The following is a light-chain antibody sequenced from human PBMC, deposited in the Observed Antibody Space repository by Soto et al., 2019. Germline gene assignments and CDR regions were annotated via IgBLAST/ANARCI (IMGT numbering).Light chain of an antibody. Sequence: QSALTQPASVSASPGQSITISCTGTSSNVGTYDLVSWYQHHPDKAPKLIIYEGTTRPSGISSRFSGSKSGNTASLTISGLQAEDEADYYCCSFAAGAPCVFVGGTKVTVL. CDR1: SSNVGTYDL. J-gene: IGLJ2*01. V-gene: IGLV2-23*01. CDR2: EGT. CDR3: CSFAAGAPCV.